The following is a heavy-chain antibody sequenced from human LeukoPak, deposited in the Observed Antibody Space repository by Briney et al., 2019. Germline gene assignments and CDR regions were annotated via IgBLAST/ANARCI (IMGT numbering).Heavy chain of an antibody. CDR1: GFTFSNYD. Sequence: GGSLRLSCAASGFTFSNYDMNWVRQAPGKGLEWVSEISGSGGSTYYADSVKGRFTISRDNSKNTLYLQMNSLRAEDTAVYYCARENWGSADFDYWGQGTLVTVSS. CDR2: ISGSGGST. D-gene: IGHD7-27*01. V-gene: IGHV3-23*01. J-gene: IGHJ4*02. CDR3: ARENWGSADFDY.